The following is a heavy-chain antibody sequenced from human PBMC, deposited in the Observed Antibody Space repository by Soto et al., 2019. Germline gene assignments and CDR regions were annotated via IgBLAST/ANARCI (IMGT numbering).Heavy chain of an antibody. J-gene: IGHJ5*02. V-gene: IGHV1-69*12. CDR1: GGTFSSYA. CDR2: IIPIFGTA. D-gene: IGHD3-22*01. CDR3: ARGLQPYYYDSSGAVRWGWFDP. Sequence: QVQLVQSGAEVKKPGSSVKVSCKASGGTFSSYAISWVRQAPGQGLEWMGGIIPIFGTANYAQKFQGRVTLSADESTSTAYTELSSLRSEDTAVYYCARGLQPYYYDSSGAVRWGWFDPWGQGTLVTVSS.